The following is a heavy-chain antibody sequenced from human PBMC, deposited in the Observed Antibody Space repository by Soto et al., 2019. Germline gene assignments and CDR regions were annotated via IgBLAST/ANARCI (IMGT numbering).Heavy chain of an antibody. CDR2: ISLYSDGT. J-gene: IGHJ5*02. CDR3: ARVRGGVTTPNNWFDP. CDR1: GYTFSNYG. Sequence: ASVKVSCKTSGYTFSNYGITWVRQAPGQPLEWLGWISLYSDGTNYAQKFQGRVSMTTDTSTTTAYMELRSLRSDDTAVYYCARVRGGVTTPNNWFDPWGQGTLVTVSS. D-gene: IGHD4-17*01. V-gene: IGHV1-18*01.